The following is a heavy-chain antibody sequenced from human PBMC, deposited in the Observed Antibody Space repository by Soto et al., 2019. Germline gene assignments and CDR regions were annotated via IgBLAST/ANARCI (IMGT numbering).Heavy chain of an antibody. CDR1: GFTFSSYW. V-gene: IGHV3-7*05. J-gene: IGHJ6*02. CDR2: IKQDGSEK. Sequence: GGSLRLSCAASGFTFSSYWMSWVRQAPGKGLEWVANIKQDGSEKYYVDSVEGRFTISRDNAKNSLYLQMNSLRAEDTAVYYCARDRIAVAGTYYYGMDVWGQGTTVTVSS. D-gene: IGHD6-19*01. CDR3: ARDRIAVAGTYYYGMDV.